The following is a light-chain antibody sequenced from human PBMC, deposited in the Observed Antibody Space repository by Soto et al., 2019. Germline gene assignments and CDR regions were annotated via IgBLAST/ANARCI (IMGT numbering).Light chain of an antibody. CDR3: QQYNNWPRT. Sequence: EIVLTHSRGTLSLSPWERATLSCSTSQSVTTSYLAWYQQKPGQAPRLLIYGTSNRATGIPDRFSGSGSATDFTLTISRLEPEDFGVYYCQQYNNWPRTFGQGTKVDIK. CDR2: GTS. CDR1: QSVTTSY. J-gene: IGKJ1*01. V-gene: IGKV3-20*01.